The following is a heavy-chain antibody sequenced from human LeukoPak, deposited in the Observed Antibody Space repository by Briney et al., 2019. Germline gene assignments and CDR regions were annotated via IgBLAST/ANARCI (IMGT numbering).Heavy chain of an antibody. J-gene: IGHJ3*02. CDR1: GFTFSNYS. CDR2: ISSSSSTI. Sequence: GGSLRLSCAASGFTFSNYSMNWVGQAPGKGLEGVSYISSSSSTIYYADSVKGRFTISRDNAKNSLYLQMNSLRAEDTAVYYCARAKRNGFDIWGQGTMVTVSS. V-gene: IGHV3-48*01. CDR3: ARAKRNGFDI.